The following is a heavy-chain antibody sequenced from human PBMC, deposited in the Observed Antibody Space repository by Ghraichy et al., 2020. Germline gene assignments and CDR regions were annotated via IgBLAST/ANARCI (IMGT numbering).Heavy chain of an antibody. Sequence: SQTLSLTCAISGDSVSSNSAAWNWIRQSPSRGLEWLGRTYYRSKWYNDYAVSVKSRITINPDTSKNQFSLQLNSVTPEDTAVYYCARERDYYDSSGYYPWYFDLWGRGTLVTVSS. CDR2: TYYRSKWYN. CDR1: GDSVSSNSAA. J-gene: IGHJ2*01. V-gene: IGHV6-1*01. D-gene: IGHD3-22*01. CDR3: ARERDYYDSSGYYPWYFDL.